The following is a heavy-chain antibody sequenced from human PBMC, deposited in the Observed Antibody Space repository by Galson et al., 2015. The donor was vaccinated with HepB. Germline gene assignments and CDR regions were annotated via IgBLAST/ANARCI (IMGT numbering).Heavy chain of an antibody. J-gene: IGHJ6*02. Sequence: SLRLSCAASAFTFSTYPMHWVRQVPDKGLAWLAVLSNDGSSRYYADSVKGRFTISRDNSKNTLFLQMNSLRLEDTAIYYCAREVMEQLHAFTYYYGMDVWGQGTTVTVSS. D-gene: IGHD6-6*01. CDR2: LSNDGSSR. CDR1: AFTFSTYP. V-gene: IGHV3-30-3*01. CDR3: AREVMEQLHAFTYYYGMDV.